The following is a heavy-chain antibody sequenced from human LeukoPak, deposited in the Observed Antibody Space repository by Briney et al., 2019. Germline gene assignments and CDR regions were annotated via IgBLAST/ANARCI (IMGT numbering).Heavy chain of an antibody. CDR2: MYYSGST. V-gene: IGHV4-59*08. Sequence: PSETLSLTYTVSGASISRYYWSWMRQPPGKGPEWIAFMYYSGSTDYNPALESRVTISLDTYKNQFSLKLTSLTAADTATYYCAIHAGCVGLTCGWFDPWGQGTLVTVSS. J-gene: IGHJ5*02. CDR1: GASISRYY. CDR3: AIHAGCVGLTCGWFDP. D-gene: IGHD1-26*01.